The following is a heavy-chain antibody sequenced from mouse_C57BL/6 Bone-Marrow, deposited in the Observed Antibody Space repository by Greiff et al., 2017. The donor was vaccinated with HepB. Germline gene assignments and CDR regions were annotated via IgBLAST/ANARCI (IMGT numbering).Heavy chain of an antibody. D-gene: IGHD6-2*01. CDR1: GYTFTDYN. Sequence: EVQLQQSGPELVKPGASVKMSCKASGYTFTDYNMHWVKQSHGKSLEWIGYINPNNGGTSYNQKFKGKATLTVNKSSSTAYMELRSLTSEDSAVYYCARNVSFLAWFAYWGQGTLVTVSA. J-gene: IGHJ3*01. V-gene: IGHV1-22*01. CDR3: ARNVSFLAWFAY. CDR2: INPNNGGT.